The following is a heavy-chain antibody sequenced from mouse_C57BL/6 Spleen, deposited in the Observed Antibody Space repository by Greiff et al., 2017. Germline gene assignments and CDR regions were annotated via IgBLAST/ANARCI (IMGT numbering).Heavy chain of an antibody. V-gene: IGHV14-4*01. CDR3: ARETTVVATN. Sequence: VQLQQSGAELVRPGASVKLSCTASGFNIKDDYMHWVKQRPEQGLEWIGWIDPENGDTEYASKFQGKATITADTSSSTAYMQLSSLTSEDAAVYCCARETTVVATNWGQGTTLTVSS. J-gene: IGHJ2*01. D-gene: IGHD1-1*01. CDR2: IDPENGDT. CDR1: GFNIKDDY.